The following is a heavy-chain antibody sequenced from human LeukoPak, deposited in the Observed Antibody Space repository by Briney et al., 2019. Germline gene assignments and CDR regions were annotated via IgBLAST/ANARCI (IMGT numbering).Heavy chain of an antibody. CDR1: GFTYSSYW. CDR2: INSDGSST. J-gene: IGHJ4*02. V-gene: IGHV3-74*01. Sequence: GGSLRLSCAASGFTYSSYWMHWVRQARGRGLVWVSRINSDGSSTSYADSVKGRFTISRDNAKNTLYLQMNSLRAEDTAVYYCARLGQSLKFDYWGQGTLVTVSS. CDR3: ARLGQSLKFDY.